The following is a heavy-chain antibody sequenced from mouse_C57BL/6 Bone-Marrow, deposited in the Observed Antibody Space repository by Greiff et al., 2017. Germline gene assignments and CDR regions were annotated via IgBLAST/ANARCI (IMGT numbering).Heavy chain of an antibody. Sequence: EVMLVASGGGLVQPKGSLKLSCAASGFSFNTYAMNWVRQAPGKGLEWVARIRSKSNNYATYYADSVKDRFTISRDDSESMLYLQMNNLKTEDTAMYYCVRLNQGAMDYWGQGTSVTVSS. CDR1: GFSFNTYA. CDR2: IRSKSNNYAT. V-gene: IGHV10-1*01. J-gene: IGHJ4*01. CDR3: VRLNQGAMDY.